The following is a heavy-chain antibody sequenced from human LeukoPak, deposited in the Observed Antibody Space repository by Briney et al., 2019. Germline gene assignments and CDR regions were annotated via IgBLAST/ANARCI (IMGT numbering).Heavy chain of an antibody. J-gene: IGHJ4*02. CDR3: AKDVSGIAAAGHFGY. CDR2: ISGSGGST. V-gene: IGHV3-23*01. CDR1: GFTFSSYA. Sequence: SGGSLRLSCAASGFTFSSYAMSWVRQAPGKGLEWVSAISGSGGSTYYADSVKGRFTISRDNSKNTLYLQMNSLRAEDTAVYYCAKDVSGIAAAGHFGYWGQGTLVTVSS. D-gene: IGHD6-13*01.